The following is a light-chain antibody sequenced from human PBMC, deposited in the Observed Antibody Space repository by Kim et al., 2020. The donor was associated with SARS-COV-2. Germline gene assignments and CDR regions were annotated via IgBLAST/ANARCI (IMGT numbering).Light chain of an antibody. CDR3: AAWDDSLTGWV. J-gene: IGLJ3*02. V-gene: IGLV1-44*01. CDR2: NND. CDR1: SSNIGSHT. Sequence: ELTQPPSASGTPGQRVTIFCSGSSSNIGSHTVNWYQQLPGTAPKVLIYNNDRRPSGVPDRFSGSKSGTSASLAISGLQSEDEADYSCAAWDDSLTGWVFGGGTQLTVL.